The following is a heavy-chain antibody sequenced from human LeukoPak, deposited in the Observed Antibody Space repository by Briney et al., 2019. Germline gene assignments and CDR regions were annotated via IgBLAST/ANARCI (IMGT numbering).Heavy chain of an antibody. V-gene: IGHV3-23*01. J-gene: IGHJ4*02. Sequence: AGGSLRLSCAASGFTFSSYAMSWVRQAPGKGLEWVSAISGSGESTYYADSVKGRFTISRDNSKNTLYLQMNSLRAEDTAVYYCAKNGGYYLKYYFDYWGQETLVTVSS. CDR1: GFTFSSYA. D-gene: IGHD3-3*01. CDR3: AKNGGYYLKYYFDY. CDR2: ISGSGEST.